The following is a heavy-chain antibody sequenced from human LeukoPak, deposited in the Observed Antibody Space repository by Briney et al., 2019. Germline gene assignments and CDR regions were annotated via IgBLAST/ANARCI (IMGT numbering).Heavy chain of an antibody. J-gene: IGHJ3*02. V-gene: IGHV4-59*01. Sequence: SETLSLTCTVSGGSISSYYWSWIRQPPGKGLEWIGYIYYSGSTNYNPSLKSRVTISVDTSKNQFSLKLSSVTAADTAVYYCARGYCSGGSCYPDAFDIWGQGTMVTVSS. CDR2: IYYSGST. D-gene: IGHD2-15*01. CDR1: GGSISSYY. CDR3: ARGYCSGGSCYPDAFDI.